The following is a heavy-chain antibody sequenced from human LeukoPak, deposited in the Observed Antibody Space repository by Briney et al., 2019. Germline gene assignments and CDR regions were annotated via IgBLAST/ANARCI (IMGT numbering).Heavy chain of an antibody. V-gene: IGHV3-23*01. CDR1: GFSFSNYW. Sequence: GGSLRLSCAASGFSFSNYWMHWVRQAPGKGLEWVSAISGSGGSTYYADSVKGRFTISRDNSKNTLYLQMNSLRAEDTAVYYCAARVAVAGRSFDYWGQGTLVTVSS. D-gene: IGHD6-19*01. J-gene: IGHJ4*02. CDR3: AARVAVAGRSFDY. CDR2: ISGSGGST.